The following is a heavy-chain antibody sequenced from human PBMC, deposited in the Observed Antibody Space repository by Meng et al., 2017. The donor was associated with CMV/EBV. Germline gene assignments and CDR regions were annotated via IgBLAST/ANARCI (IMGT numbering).Heavy chain of an antibody. CDR2: IYSGGST. J-gene: IGHJ3*02. Sequence: GGSLRLSCAASGFTVGSNYMSWVRQAPGKGLEWVSVIYSGGSTYYADSVKGRFTISRDNSKNTLYLQMNSLRAEDTAVYYCASRSVRITIFGVAHDAFDIWGQGTMVTVSS. V-gene: IGHV3-66*02. D-gene: IGHD3-3*01. CDR3: ASRSVRITIFGVAHDAFDI. CDR1: GFTVGSNY.